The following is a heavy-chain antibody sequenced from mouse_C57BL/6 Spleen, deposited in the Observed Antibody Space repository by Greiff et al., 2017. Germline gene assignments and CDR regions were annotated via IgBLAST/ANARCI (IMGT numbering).Heavy chain of an antibody. V-gene: IGHV1-52*01. CDR3: ARPGSSYDYAMDY. D-gene: IGHD1-1*01. J-gene: IGHJ4*01. CDR1: GYTFTSYW. Sequence: VQLQQPGAELVRPGSSVKLSCKASGYTFTSYWMHWVKQRPIQGLEWIGNIDPSDSETHYNQKFKDKATLTVDKSSSTAYMQLSSLTSEDSAVYYCARPGSSYDYAMDYWGQGTSVTVSS. CDR2: IDPSDSET.